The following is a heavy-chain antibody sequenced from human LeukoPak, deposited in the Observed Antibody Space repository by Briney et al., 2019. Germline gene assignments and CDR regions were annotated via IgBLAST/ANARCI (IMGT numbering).Heavy chain of an antibody. CDR1: GFTFSSYG. J-gene: IGHJ4*02. CDR3: AKDQKWGPADYYFDS. Sequence: GGSLRLSCAASGFTFSSYGMHWVRQAPGKGLEWVAVIWYDGSNKYYADSVKGRFTISRDNSKNTLYLQMNSLRAEDTAVYYCAKDQKWGPADYYFDSWGQGTLVTVSS. CDR2: IWYDGSNK. D-gene: IGHD2-2*01. V-gene: IGHV3-33*06.